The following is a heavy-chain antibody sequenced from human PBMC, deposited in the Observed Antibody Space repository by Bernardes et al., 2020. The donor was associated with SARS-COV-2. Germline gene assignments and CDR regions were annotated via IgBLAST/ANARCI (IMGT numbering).Heavy chain of an antibody. V-gene: IGHV4-39*01. J-gene: IGHJ4*02. Sequence: SETLSLTCTVSGGSISSSSYYWGWIRQPPGKGLEWIGSIYYSGSTYYNPSLKSRVTISVDTSKNQFSLKLSSVTAADTAVYYCARGGSRATWIQLWFSPPFDYWGQGNPVTVSS. CDR1: GGSISSSSYY. D-gene: IGHD5-18*01. CDR2: IYYSGST. CDR3: ARGGSRATWIQLWFSPPFDY.